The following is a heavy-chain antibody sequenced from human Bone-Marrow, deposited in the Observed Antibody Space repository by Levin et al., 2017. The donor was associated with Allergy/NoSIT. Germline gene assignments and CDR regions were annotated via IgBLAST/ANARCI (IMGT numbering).Heavy chain of an antibody. CDR2: ISGNTKDT. J-gene: IGHJ4*02. CDR1: GFTFGLYA. V-gene: IGHV3-23*01. Sequence: ASVKVSCAASGFTFGLYAMTWVRQAPGKGLEWVSAISGNTKDTYYAGSVKGRFTISRDNSKNTLYLQMNSLTADDTAIYYCAKEGTLITRVRGIDYWGQGALVTVSS. CDR3: AKEGTLITRVRGIDY. D-gene: IGHD5-24*01.